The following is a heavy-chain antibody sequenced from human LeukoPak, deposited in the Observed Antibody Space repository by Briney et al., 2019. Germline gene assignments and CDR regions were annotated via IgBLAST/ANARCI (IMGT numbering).Heavy chain of an antibody. J-gene: IGHJ4*02. V-gene: IGHV3-48*03. CDR2: ISSSGSTI. D-gene: IGHD2-2*01. CDR1: GFTFSSYE. Sequence: PGGSLRLSCAASGFTFSSYEMNWVRQAPGKGLEWVSYISSSGSTIYYADSVKGRFTISRDNAKNSLYLQMNSLRAEDTAVYYCASHRWMQQVPAAIDYWGQGTLVTVSS. CDR3: ASHRWMQQVPAAIDY.